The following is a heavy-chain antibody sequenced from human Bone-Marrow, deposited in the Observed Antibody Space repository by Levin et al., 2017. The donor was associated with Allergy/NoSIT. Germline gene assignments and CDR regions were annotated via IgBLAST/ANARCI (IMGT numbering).Heavy chain of an antibody. CDR1: GFIFENYA. D-gene: IGHD5-12*01. CDR3: ARGLEYSGLP. Sequence: GESLKISCVASGFIFENYAMIWVRQAPGKGLEWVSLISGGAESTYFADSVKGRFTISRDNAKNSLFLQMNSLRVEDTAVYYCARGLEYSGLPWGQGTLVTVSS. J-gene: IGHJ5*02. V-gene: IGHV3-23*01. CDR2: ISGGAEST.